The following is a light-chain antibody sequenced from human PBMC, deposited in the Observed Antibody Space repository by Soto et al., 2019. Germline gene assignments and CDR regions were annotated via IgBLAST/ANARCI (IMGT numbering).Light chain of an antibody. J-gene: IGKJ5*01. Sequence: EIVMTQSPATLPVSPGERATLSCRSSQSVSSNLAWYQQKPGQAPRLLIYGASTRATGIPARFSGSGSGTEFTLTISSLQSEDFAVYYCQQRNNWPPITFGQGTRLEIK. CDR2: GAS. CDR1: QSVSSN. V-gene: IGKV3-15*01. CDR3: QQRNNWPPIT.